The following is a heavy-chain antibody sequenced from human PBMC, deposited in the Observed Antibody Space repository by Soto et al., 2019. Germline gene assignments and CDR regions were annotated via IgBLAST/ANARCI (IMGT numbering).Heavy chain of an antibody. J-gene: IGHJ3*02. CDR2: ISSNGGST. Sequence: EVQLVESGGGLVQPGGSLRLSCAASGFTFSSYAMHWVRQAPGKGLEYVSAISSNGGSTYYANSVKGRFTISRDNSKNTLYLQMGSLRAEDMAVYYCARDRYSSCWPDAFDIWGQGTMVTVSS. V-gene: IGHV3-64*01. CDR3: ARDRYSSCWPDAFDI. CDR1: GFTFSSYA. D-gene: IGHD6-19*01.